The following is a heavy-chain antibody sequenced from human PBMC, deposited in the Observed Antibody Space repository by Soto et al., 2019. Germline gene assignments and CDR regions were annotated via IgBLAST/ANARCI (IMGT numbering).Heavy chain of an antibody. CDR2: IIPIFGTA. CDR1: GGTFSSYA. D-gene: IGHD6-6*01. V-gene: IGHV1-69*13. J-gene: IGHJ4*02. Sequence: SVNVSCKASGGTFSSYAISWVRQAPGQGLEWMGGIIPIFGTANYAQKFQGRVTITADESTSTAYMELSSLRSEDTAVYYCASRSSSIRGLDYWGQGTLVTVSS. CDR3: ASRSSSIRGLDY.